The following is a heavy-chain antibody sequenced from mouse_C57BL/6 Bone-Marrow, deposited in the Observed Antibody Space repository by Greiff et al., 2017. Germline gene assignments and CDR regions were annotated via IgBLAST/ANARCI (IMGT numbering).Heavy chain of an antibody. V-gene: IGHV1-81*01. Sequence: VQLVESGAELARPGASVKLSCKASGYTFTSYGISWVKQRTGQGLEWIGEIYPRSGNTYYNEKFKGKATLTADKSSSTAYMELRSLTSEDSAVYFCAPLGGLAWFAYWGQGTLVTVSA. CDR3: APLGGLAWFAY. D-gene: IGHD6-1*01. CDR1: GYTFTSYG. CDR2: IYPRSGNT. J-gene: IGHJ3*01.